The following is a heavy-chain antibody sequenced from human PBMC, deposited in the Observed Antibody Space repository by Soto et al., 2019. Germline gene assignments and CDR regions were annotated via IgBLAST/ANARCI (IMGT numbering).Heavy chain of an antibody. Sequence: GGSLRLSCAASGFTFSSYSMNWVRQAPGKGLEWVSSISSSSSYIYYADSVKGRFTISRDNAKNSLYLQMNSLRAEDTAVYYCARETNNVDIVAIEPITYYYYGMDVWGQGTTVTVSS. CDR1: GFTFSSYS. CDR3: ARETNNVDIVAIEPITYYYYGMDV. V-gene: IGHV3-21*01. CDR2: ISSSSSYI. D-gene: IGHD5-12*01. J-gene: IGHJ6*02.